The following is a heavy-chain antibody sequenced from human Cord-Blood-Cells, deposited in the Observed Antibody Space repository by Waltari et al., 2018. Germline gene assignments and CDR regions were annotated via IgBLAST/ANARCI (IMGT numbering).Heavy chain of an antibody. J-gene: IGHJ3*02. Sequence: QVQLVQSGAEVKKPGASVKVSCKASGYTFTSYAMHWVRQAPGQRLEWMGWINAGNGNTKYSQKFQGRVTSTKDTSSSTAYMELSSLRSEDTAVYYCASANWIDVGACDIWGQGTMVTVSS. CDR1: GYTFTSYA. D-gene: IGHD1-1*01. CDR2: INAGNGNT. CDR3: ASANWIDVGACDI. V-gene: IGHV1-3*01.